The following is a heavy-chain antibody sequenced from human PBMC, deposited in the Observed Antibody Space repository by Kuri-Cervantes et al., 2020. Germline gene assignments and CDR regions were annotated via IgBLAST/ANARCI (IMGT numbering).Heavy chain of an antibody. CDR2: ISGSSSTI. CDR1: GFTFSNYY. V-gene: IGHV3-48*01. Sequence: GESLKISCAASGFTFSNYYMNWVRQAPGKGLEWVSSISGSSSTIHYADSVKGRFTISRDNAKNSLYLQMNSLRAEDTAVYFCSRDAEGHFDSWGQGTLVTVSS. J-gene: IGHJ4*02. CDR3: SRDAEGHFDS.